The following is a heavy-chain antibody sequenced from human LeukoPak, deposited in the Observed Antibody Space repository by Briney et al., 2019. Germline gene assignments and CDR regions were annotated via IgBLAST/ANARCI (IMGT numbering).Heavy chain of an antibody. J-gene: IGHJ3*01. D-gene: IGHD5-24*01. CDR1: GFTFSVAA. CDR2: IGASVEST. Sequence: GGSLTLSCAASGFTFSVAAMTWVRQAQGKGLEWVSLIGASVESTYYADSVKGRFTISRDNSKNTLSLQMNSLRVEDTAMYFCAKDIQLSTWGLGTMVTVSS. V-gene: IGHV3-23*01. CDR3: AKDIQLST.